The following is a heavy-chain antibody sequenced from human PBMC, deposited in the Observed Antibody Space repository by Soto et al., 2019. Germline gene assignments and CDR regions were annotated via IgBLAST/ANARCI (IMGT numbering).Heavy chain of an antibody. Sequence: SETLSLTCTVSSGSISSNYWSWVRQPPGKGLEWIGYIYYSGSTNSNPSLRSRVTMSVDTSRKQFSLKLSSVTAADTAMYYCASLATTYYYDNVGYYFDYWGQGALVPASS. D-gene: IGHD3-22*01. CDR1: SGSISSNY. V-gene: IGHV4-59*01. CDR2: IYYSGST. CDR3: ASLATTYYYDNVGYYFDY. J-gene: IGHJ4*02.